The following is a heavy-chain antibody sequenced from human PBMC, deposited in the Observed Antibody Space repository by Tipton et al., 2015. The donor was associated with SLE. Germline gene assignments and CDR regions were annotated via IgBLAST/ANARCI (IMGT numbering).Heavy chain of an antibody. V-gene: IGHV1-69*09. CDR1: GGTFNSFG. Sequence: QLVQSGAEMKKTGSSVKVSCKASGGTFNSFGFSWVRQAPGQGLEWMGTIIPVIGITNYAQKFQDRVTITTDESTSAVYMELNSLTSEDTAVYYCARRTTVTSFYYGLDVWGQGTTVTVSS. D-gene: IGHD4-17*01. J-gene: IGHJ6*02. CDR3: ARRTTVTSFYYGLDV. CDR2: IIPVIGIT.